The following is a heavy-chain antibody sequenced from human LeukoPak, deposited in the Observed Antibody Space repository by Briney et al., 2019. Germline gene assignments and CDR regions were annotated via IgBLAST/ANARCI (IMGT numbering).Heavy chain of an antibody. V-gene: IGHV1-2*02. CDR1: GYTFTGYY. Sequence: ASVKVSCKASGYTFTGYYMHWVRQAPGQGLECMGWINPNSGGTNYAQKFQGRVTMTRDTSISTAYMELSRLRSDDTAVYYCARDFAVAGTFYFDYWGQGTLVTVSS. CDR3: ARDFAVAGTFYFDY. CDR2: INPNSGGT. J-gene: IGHJ4*02. D-gene: IGHD6-19*01.